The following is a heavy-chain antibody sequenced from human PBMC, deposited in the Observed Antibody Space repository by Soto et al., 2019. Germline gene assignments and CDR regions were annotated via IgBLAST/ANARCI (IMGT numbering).Heavy chain of an antibody. Sequence: PWESLYLTCPVSGGSISAGDYYWNWIRQPPGKGLEWIGYIYYTGTTKYNPSLKSRATLSVDTSNNRFSLNLTPVTAADSAVYYCARVDWFHRWGQGTMLTVS. J-gene: IGHJ5*02. CDR1: GGSISAGDYY. CDR3: ARVDWFHR. CDR2: IYYTGTT. V-gene: IGHV4-30-4*01.